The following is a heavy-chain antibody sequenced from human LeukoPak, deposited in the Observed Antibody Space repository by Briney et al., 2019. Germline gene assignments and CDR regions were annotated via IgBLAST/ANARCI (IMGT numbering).Heavy chain of an antibody. Sequence: GGSLRLSCAASGFTVSSNYMNWVRHPPGKGLEWVSVIYSGGSTYYADSVKGRFTISRDNSKNTLYLQMNSLRAEDTAVYYCAGSIAAADDYWGQGTLVTVSS. CDR2: IYSGGST. D-gene: IGHD6-13*01. CDR3: AGSIAAADDY. J-gene: IGHJ4*02. V-gene: IGHV3-53*01. CDR1: GFTVSSNY.